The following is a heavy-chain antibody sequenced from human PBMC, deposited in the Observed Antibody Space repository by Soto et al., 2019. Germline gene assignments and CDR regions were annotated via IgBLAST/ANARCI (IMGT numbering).Heavy chain of an antibody. V-gene: IGHV3-21*01. Sequence: AGGSLRLSCAASGFTFSSYSMNWVRQAPGKGLEWVSSISSSSSYIYYADSVKGRFTISRDNAKNSLYLQMNSLRAEDTAVYYCARVPPLRFLEWLPQGYYMDVWGKGTTVTVSS. D-gene: IGHD3-3*01. CDR2: ISSSSSYI. CDR3: ARVPPLRFLEWLPQGYYMDV. J-gene: IGHJ6*03. CDR1: GFTFSSYS.